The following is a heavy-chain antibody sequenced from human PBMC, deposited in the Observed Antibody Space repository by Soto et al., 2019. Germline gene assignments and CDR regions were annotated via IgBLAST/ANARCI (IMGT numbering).Heavy chain of an antibody. J-gene: IGHJ5*02. Sequence: SETLSLTCAVSGGSISSGGYSWSWIRQPPGKGLEWIGYIYHSGSTYYNPSLKSRVTISVDRSKNQFSLKLSSVTAADTAVYYCARGRAGWFDPWGQGTLVTVSS. CDR1: GGSISSGGYS. V-gene: IGHV4-30-2*01. CDR2: IYHSGST. CDR3: ARGRAGWFDP.